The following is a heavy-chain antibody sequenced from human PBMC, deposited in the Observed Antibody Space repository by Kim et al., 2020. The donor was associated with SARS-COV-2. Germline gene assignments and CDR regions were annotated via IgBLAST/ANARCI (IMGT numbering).Heavy chain of an antibody. CDR1: GGSISSDY. V-gene: IGHV4-59*08. J-gene: IGHJ4*02. CDR3: ARSKPTYYYDSSGYDS. CDR2: IYNSGST. D-gene: IGHD3-22*01. Sequence: SETLSLTCTVSGGSISSDYWSWIRQPPGKGLEWIGYIYNSGSTNYNPPLKSRVTISVDTSKNQFFLKLSSVSAADTAVYYCARSKPTYYYDSSGYDSWGQGTLVTVSS.